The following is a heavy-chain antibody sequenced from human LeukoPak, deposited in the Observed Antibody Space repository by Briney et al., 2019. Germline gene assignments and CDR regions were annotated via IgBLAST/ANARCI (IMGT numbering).Heavy chain of an antibody. V-gene: IGHV4-59*12. CDR3: ARGGWSLDY. D-gene: IGHD2-15*01. CDR1: GGSITTYY. Sequence: SETLSLTCTVSGGSITTYYWNWIRQPPGKGLEWIGYIYYSGSTNYNPSLKSRVTISVDTPKNQFSLKLSSVTAADTAVYYCARGGWSLDYWGHGTLVTVSS. J-gene: IGHJ4*01. CDR2: IYYSGST.